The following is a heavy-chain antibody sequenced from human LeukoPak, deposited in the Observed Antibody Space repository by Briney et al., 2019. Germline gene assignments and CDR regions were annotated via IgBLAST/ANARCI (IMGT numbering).Heavy chain of an antibody. CDR2: IYSSGST. CDR1: GGSISSYY. Sequence: SETLSLTCTVSGGSISSYYWSWIRQPAGKGLEWIGRIYSSGSTNYNPSLKSRVTMSVDTSKNQFSLKLSSVTAADTAVYYCARDSLDSSGYYLYYYYYMDVWGKGTTVTVSS. J-gene: IGHJ6*03. V-gene: IGHV4-4*07. CDR3: ARDSLDSSGYYLYYYYYMDV. D-gene: IGHD3-22*01.